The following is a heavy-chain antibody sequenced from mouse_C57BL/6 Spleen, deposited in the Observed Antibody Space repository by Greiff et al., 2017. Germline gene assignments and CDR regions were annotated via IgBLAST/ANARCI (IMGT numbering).Heavy chain of an antibody. CDR1: GYTFTDYN. CDR2: INPTNGGT. V-gene: IGHV1-22*01. Sequence: VQLQQSGPELVKPGASVKMSCKASGYTFTDYNMHWVKQSHGKSLEWIGYINPTNGGTSYNQKFKGKATLTVNKSSSTAYMELRSLTSEDSAVYYCARDYHGSSLFAYWGQGTLVTVSA. D-gene: IGHD1-1*01. J-gene: IGHJ3*01. CDR3: ARDYHGSSLFAY.